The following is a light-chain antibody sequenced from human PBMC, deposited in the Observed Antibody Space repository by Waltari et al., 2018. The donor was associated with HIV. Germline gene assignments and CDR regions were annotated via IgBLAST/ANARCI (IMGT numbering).Light chain of an antibody. V-gene: IGLV1-40*01. CDR2: GCL. CDR3: QSYDDSLSGWV. CDR1: SSNIGAGFD. Sequence: QSVLTQPPSVSGAPGQGVTISCRGNSSNIGAGFDVQWYQHLPDTAPKLPIYGCLKRPSGVPDRFSGSKSGTSASLAINGLQAADEGEYYCQSYDDSLSGWVFGGGTKLTVL. J-gene: IGLJ3*02.